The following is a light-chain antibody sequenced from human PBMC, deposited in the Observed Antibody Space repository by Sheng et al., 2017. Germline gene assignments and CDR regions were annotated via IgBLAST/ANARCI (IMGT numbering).Light chain of an antibody. CDR1: QSLLNPSYKKIY. CDR3: QQYSTIPPT. CDR2: GHL. Sequence: VMTQSPDSLAVSLGERATINCKSSQSLLNPSYKKIYLAWYQQKPRTVPYDYSFTGHLPGSLGSRERFSGSGSGSDFTLTISSLQHEDVAMYYCQQYSTIPPTFGQGTKVEI. V-gene: IGKV4-1*01. J-gene: IGKJ1*01.